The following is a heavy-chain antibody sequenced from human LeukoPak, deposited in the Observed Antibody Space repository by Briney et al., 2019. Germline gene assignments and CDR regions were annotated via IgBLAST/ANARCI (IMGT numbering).Heavy chain of an antibody. Sequence: GGSLRLSCAASGFTFSIYTMNWVRQTPGKGLEWVSSISSSSNYIYYADSVKGRFTISRDNAKNSLYLQMNSLRAEDTAVYYCARDYDGSGYFGYWGQGTLVTVSS. V-gene: IGHV3-21*01. D-gene: IGHD3-22*01. J-gene: IGHJ4*02. CDR2: ISSSSNYI. CDR1: GFTFSIYT. CDR3: ARDYDGSGYFGY.